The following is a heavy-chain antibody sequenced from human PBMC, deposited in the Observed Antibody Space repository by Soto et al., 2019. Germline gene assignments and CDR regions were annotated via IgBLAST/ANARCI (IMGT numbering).Heavy chain of an antibody. J-gene: IGHJ4*02. CDR2: IFPIFGTA. Sequence: SVKVACKASGGTFSSYAISWVRQAPGQGLEWMGGIFPIFGTANYAQKFQGRVTITAEESTSTAYMELSSLRSEDTAVYYCARALCSGGSCRNMYSFDYWGQGTLVTVSS. D-gene: IGHD2-15*01. V-gene: IGHV1-69*13. CDR1: GGTFSSYA. CDR3: ARALCSGGSCRNMYSFDY.